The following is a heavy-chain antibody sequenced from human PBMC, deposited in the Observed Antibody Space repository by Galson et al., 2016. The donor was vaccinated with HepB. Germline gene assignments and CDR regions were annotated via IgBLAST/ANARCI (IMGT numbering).Heavy chain of an antibody. CDR2: IHSGGTT. J-gene: IGHJ4*02. CDR3: ARAPVTSTTCCYYFDY. Sequence: SLRLSCAASGFAFSSHSMNWVRQAPGKGLEWVSIIHSGGTTYYADSVKGRFTISKDNSKNTLYLQMNSLRAEDTAVYYCARAPVTSTTCCYYFDYWGQGTLVTVSS. CDR1: GFAFSSHS. D-gene: IGHD2-2*01. V-gene: IGHV3-53*01.